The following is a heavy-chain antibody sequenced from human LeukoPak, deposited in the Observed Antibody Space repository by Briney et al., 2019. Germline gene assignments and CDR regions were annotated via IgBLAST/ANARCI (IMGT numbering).Heavy chain of an antibody. J-gene: IGHJ4*02. D-gene: IGHD7-27*01. Sequence: ASVKVSCKASGYTFTDYFIHGVRQAPGQGPEWMGRMNGNSGVTMYAQTLQDRVTMTRDTSISTAYMELSRLTSDDTAVYYCARDLSSTSNWEFDYWGQGTLVTVSS. CDR1: GYTFTDYF. CDR2: MNGNSGVT. CDR3: ARDLSSTSNWEFDY. V-gene: IGHV1-2*06.